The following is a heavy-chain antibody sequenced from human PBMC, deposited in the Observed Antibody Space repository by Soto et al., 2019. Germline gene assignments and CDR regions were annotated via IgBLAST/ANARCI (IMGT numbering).Heavy chain of an antibody. CDR1: GGSISSSSYY. Sequence: LSLTCTVSGGSISSSSYYWGWIRQPPGKGLEWIGSIYYSGSTYYNPSLKSRVTISVDTSKNQFSLKLSSVTAADTAVYYCARHRGYYDILTGYYTEFNFDYWGQGTLVTVSS. J-gene: IGHJ4*02. V-gene: IGHV4-39*01. D-gene: IGHD3-9*01. CDR2: IYYSGST. CDR3: ARHRGYYDILTGYYTEFNFDY.